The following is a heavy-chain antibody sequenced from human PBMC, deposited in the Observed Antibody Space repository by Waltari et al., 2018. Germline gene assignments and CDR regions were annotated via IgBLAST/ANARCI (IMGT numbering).Heavy chain of an antibody. V-gene: IGHV3-66*02. D-gene: IGHD3-16*01. J-gene: IGHJ4*02. CDR2: IYSGGST. CDR1: GFTVSSNY. Sequence: EVQVVESGGGLVQPGGSLRLSCAASGFTVSSNYMMWVRQPPGKGLVWVSTIYSGGSTYYADSLRGRFTISRDNSKNTLYLQMNSLTPEDSAVYYCARELPSGGGVGDYWGQGTLVTVSS. CDR3: ARELPSGGGVGDY.